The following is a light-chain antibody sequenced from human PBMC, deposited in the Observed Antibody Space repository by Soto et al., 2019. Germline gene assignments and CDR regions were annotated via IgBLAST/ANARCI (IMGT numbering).Light chain of an antibody. Sequence: DIQMTQSPSPLSASVGDRVTITCRASQSISSWLAWYQQKPGSLPRLLIYGASTFASGVPSRFSGSGSGTDFTLTISSLEPDDFAIYYCQQYDTYLWTFGQGTKLEIK. V-gene: IGKV1-5*01. J-gene: IGKJ1*01. CDR1: QSISSW. CDR3: QQYDTYLWT. CDR2: GAS.